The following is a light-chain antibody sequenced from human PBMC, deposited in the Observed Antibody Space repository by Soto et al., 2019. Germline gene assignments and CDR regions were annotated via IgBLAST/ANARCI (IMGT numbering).Light chain of an antibody. CDR3: QQYKSSYT. CDR2: DAS. J-gene: IGKJ2*01. Sequence: DIQMTQFPSALSASVGARVTITCRASQTISGWLAWYQQKPGKAPKLLIYDASSLHTGVPARFSGSESGTEFTLTISSLQPDDSATYYCQQYKSSYTFGQGTKLEIK. CDR1: QTISGW. V-gene: IGKV1-5*01.